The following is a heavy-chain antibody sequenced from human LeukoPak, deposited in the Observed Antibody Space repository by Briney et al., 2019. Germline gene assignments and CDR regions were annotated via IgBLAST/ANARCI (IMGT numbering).Heavy chain of an antibody. CDR2: IKEDSDK. V-gene: IGHV3-7*01. CDR3: ARESGRFRFDS. Sequence: GGSLRLSCAASGFTFNKYWMNWVRQSPGKGLEWVANIKEDSDKNHGESVRGRFTIPRDNAENSLYLQMNSLRVEDTAVYYCARESGRFRFDSWGQGTLVTVSS. D-gene: IGHD3-3*01. CDR1: GFTFNKYW. J-gene: IGHJ5*01.